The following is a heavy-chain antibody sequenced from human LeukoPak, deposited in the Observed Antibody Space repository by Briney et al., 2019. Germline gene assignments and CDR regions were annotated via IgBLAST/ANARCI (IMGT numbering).Heavy chain of an antibody. CDR1: GFTFSSYD. CDR3: ARTVRGAFDI. Sequence: GSLRLSCSASGFTFSSYDMHWVRQATGKGLEGVAAIVTAGDTYYPGPVNGRFTISKENAKNSLYLQMNSLRAGDTAVYYCARTVRGAFDIWGQGTMVTVSS. D-gene: IGHD3-10*01. CDR2: IVTAGDT. J-gene: IGHJ3*02. V-gene: IGHV3-13*01.